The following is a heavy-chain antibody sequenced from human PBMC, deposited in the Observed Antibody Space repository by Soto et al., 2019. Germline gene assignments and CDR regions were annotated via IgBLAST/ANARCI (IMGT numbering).Heavy chain of an antibody. CDR1: GYTFTSYG. V-gene: IGHV1-18*01. Sequence: VKVSCKASGYTFTSYGISWVRQAPGQGLEWMGWISAYNGNTNYAQKLQGRVTMTTDTSTSTAYMELRSLRSNDTAVYYCARDRGHVLLWFGELDYGMDVWGQGTTVTVSS. CDR3: ARDRGHVLLWFGELDYGMDV. D-gene: IGHD3-10*01. CDR2: ISAYNGNT. J-gene: IGHJ6*02.